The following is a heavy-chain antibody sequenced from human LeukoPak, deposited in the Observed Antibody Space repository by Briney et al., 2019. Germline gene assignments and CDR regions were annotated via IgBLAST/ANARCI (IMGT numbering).Heavy chain of an antibody. D-gene: IGHD2-15*01. J-gene: IGHJ5*02. V-gene: IGHV4-34*12. CDR2: IIHTGSA. CDR1: GGSFTNYY. Sequence: KTSETLSLTCAVDGGSFTNYYWTWIRQPPGKGLEWIGEIIHTGSATYNPSLKSRVTISLDTSSKQFSLKLSSVTAADTAVYYCAILNNAPLGSCSGSSCYRNWFDPWGQGTLVTVSS. CDR3: AILNNAPLGSCSGSSCYRNWFDP.